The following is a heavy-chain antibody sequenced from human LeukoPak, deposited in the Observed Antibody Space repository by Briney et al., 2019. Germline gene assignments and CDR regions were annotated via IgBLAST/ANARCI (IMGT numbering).Heavy chain of an antibody. J-gene: IGHJ4*02. V-gene: IGHV3-30*02. CDR3: AKVAPGIAVSGYLDY. D-gene: IGHD6-19*01. CDR2: IRSDGSNK. Sequence: GGSLRLSCAASGFTFSSYGMHWVRQAPGKGLGWVAFIRSDGSNKYYADSVKGRFTISRDNSKNTLYLQMNSLRVEDMAVYYCAKVAPGIAVSGYLDYWGQGTLVTVSS. CDR1: GFTFSSYG.